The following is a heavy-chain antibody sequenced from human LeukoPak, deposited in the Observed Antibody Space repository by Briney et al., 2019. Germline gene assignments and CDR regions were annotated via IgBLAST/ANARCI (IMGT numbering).Heavy chain of an antibody. J-gene: IGHJ4*02. CDR2: INQDGRET. V-gene: IGHV3-7*01. CDR3: ARDRALYDSRRGYYYTEDDY. Sequence: GGSPRLSCAASGFTFSTYWMSWVRQAPGKGLEWVANINQDGRETYSVDSVKGRFTISRDNAKSSLYLQMNSLRADDTAVYYCARDRALYDSRRGYYYTEDDYWGQGTLVTVSS. D-gene: IGHD3-22*01. CDR1: GFTFSTYW.